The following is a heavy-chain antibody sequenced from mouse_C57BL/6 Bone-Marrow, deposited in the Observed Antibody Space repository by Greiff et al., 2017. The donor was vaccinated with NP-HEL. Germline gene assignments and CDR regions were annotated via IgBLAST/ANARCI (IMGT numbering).Heavy chain of an antibody. Sequence: VKLMESGPGLVQPSQSLSITCTVSGFSLTSYGVHWVRQSPGKGLEWLGVIWSGGSTDYNAAFISRLSISKDNSKSQVFFKMNSLQADDTAIYYCARNSGLGWAWFAYWGQGTLVTVSA. J-gene: IGHJ3*01. V-gene: IGHV2-2*01. CDR2: IWSGGST. CDR3: ARNSGLGWAWFAY. CDR1: GFSLTSYG. D-gene: IGHD3-3*01.